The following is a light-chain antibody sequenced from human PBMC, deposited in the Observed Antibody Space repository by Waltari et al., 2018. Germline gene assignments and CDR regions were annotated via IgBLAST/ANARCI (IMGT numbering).Light chain of an antibody. V-gene: IGLV3-21*04. CDR2: YDS. J-gene: IGLJ1*01. CDR1: NIGSYS. Sequence: SYALTQPPSVSVAPGTTARITCGGDNIGSYSVHWYQQKPGQAPVLVIFYDSDRPSGIPEGCLGSNSGNTATLTISSVEAGDEAKYYCHVWHPDMDPGVFGPGTEVSV. CDR3: HVWHPDMDPGV.